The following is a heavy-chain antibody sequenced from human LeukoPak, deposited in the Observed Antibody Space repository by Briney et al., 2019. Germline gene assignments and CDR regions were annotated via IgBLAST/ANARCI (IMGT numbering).Heavy chain of an antibody. CDR2: IYGGGST. D-gene: IGHD6-19*01. Sequence: PGGSLRLSCAVSGFTVSSNYMSWVRQAPGKGLEWVSVIYGGGSTYYADSVKGRFTISRDNSKNTLYLQMNSLRAEDTAVYYCARAAPGAGTYALNHGGQGTLVTVSS. J-gene: IGHJ4*02. CDR1: GFTVSSNY. V-gene: IGHV3-66*01. CDR3: ARAAPGAGTYALNH.